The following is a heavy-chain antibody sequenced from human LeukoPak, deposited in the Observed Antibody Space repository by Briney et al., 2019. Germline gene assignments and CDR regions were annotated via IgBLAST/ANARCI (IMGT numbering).Heavy chain of an antibody. CDR2: IYYSGST. D-gene: IGHD3-10*01. Sequence: SETLSPTCAVYGGSFSGYYWSWIRQPPGKGLEWIGYIYYSGSTYYNPSLKSRVTISVDTSKNQFSLKLSSVTAADTAVYYCARGRNHHHYGSGIYWFDPWGQGTLVTVSS. V-gene: IGHV4-34*09. CDR1: GGSFSGYY. J-gene: IGHJ5*02. CDR3: ARGRNHHHYGSGIYWFDP.